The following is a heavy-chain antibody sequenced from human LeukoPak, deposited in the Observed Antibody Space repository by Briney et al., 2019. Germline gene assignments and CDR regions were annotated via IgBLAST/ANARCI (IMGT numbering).Heavy chain of an antibody. Sequence: PSETLSLTCTVSGGSISSGDYYWSWIRQPPGKGLEWIGYIYYSGSTYYNPSLKSRVTISVDTSKNQFSLKLSSVTAADTAVYYCARAGSFPGCGGGSCYSPYYFDYWGQGTLVTVSS. J-gene: IGHJ4*02. D-gene: IGHD2-15*01. CDR2: IYYSGST. CDR3: ARAGSFPGCGGGSCYSPYYFDY. V-gene: IGHV4-30-4*01. CDR1: GGSISSGDYY.